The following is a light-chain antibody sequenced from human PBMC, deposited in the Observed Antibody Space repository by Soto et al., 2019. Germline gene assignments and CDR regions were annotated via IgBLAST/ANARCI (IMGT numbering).Light chain of an antibody. CDR2: EVS. V-gene: IGLV2-8*01. CDR3: SSYAGSNTYV. CDR1: SSDVGAYNY. Sequence: QSVLTQPPSASGSPGQSVTSSCTGTSSDVGAYNYVSWYQQHPGKGPKLMIYEVSKRPSGVPDRFSGSKSGNTASLTVSGLQAEDETDYYCSSYAGSNTYVFGTGTKVTVL. J-gene: IGLJ1*01.